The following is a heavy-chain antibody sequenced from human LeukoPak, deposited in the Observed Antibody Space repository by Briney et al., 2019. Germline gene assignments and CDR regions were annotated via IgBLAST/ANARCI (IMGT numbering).Heavy chain of an antibody. V-gene: IGHV3-30*02. CDR3: ARDQDSSSWVVGFDP. Sequence: GGSLRLSCAASRFSFSSYGMHWVRQAPGKGLEWVAYLQYDRTNVQYADSVRGRFTISRDNSKNILYLQMNSLRAEDTAVYYCARDQDSSSWVVGFDPWGQGTLVTVSS. J-gene: IGHJ5*02. CDR2: LQYDRTNV. D-gene: IGHD6-13*01. CDR1: RFSFSSYG.